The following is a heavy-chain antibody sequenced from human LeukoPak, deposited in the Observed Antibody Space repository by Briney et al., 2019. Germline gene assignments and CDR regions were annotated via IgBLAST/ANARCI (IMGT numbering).Heavy chain of an antibody. CDR2: INPNSGGT. V-gene: IGHV1-2*02. CDR3: ARGSDDFWSGYSPSY. D-gene: IGHD3-3*01. Sequence: ASVKVSYKASGYTLTGYYMHWVRQAPGQGLEWMGWINPNSGGTNYAQKFQGRVTMTRDTSISTAYMELSRLRSDYTAVDYCARGSDDFWSGYSPSYWGQGALVTVSS. J-gene: IGHJ4*02. CDR1: GYTLTGYY.